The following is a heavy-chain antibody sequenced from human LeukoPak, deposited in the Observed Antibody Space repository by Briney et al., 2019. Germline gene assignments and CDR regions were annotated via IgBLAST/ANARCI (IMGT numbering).Heavy chain of an antibody. V-gene: IGHV6-1*01. Sequence: SQTLSLTCAISGESVSSKNGAWNWIRQSPSRGLEWLGRTYYRSKWYTDYAVSMNGRITINTDTSKNQFSLQLSSVPPDDTAVYYCARDVGTSGWHTFDYWGQGTLVTVSS. D-gene: IGHD6-19*01. CDR1: GESVSSKNGA. CDR2: TYYRSKWYT. CDR3: ARDVGTSGWHTFDY. J-gene: IGHJ4*02.